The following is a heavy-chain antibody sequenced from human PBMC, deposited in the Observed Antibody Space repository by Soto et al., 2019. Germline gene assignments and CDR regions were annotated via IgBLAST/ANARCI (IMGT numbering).Heavy chain of an antibody. CDR2: MDPNSGNT. J-gene: IGHJ4*02. V-gene: IGHV1-8*01. CDR3: ARGTFTYYYDSSDDY. Sequence: QVQLVQSGAEVKKPGASVKVYCKASGYAFTSYDINWVRQATGQGLEWMGWMDPNSGNTGYAQKFQGRVTMTRNTSISTAYMELSSLRSEDTAVYYCARGTFTYYYDSSDDYWGQGTLVTVSS. D-gene: IGHD3-22*01. CDR1: GYAFTSYD.